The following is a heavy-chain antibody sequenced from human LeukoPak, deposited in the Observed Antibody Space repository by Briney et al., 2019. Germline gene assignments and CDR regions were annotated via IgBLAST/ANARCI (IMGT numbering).Heavy chain of an antibody. D-gene: IGHD5-12*01. CDR2: INEDGRIT. V-gene: IGHV3-74*01. CDR1: GFIISDYW. Sequence: GGSLRLSCAASGFIISDYWMHWVRQAPGKGLVWVSRINEDGRITSYAGSVKGRFTISRDTAKNTLSLQMNSLKTEDTAVYYCTTDLPRTGYDPETFDYWGQGTLVTVSS. J-gene: IGHJ4*02. CDR3: TTDLPRTGYDPETFDY.